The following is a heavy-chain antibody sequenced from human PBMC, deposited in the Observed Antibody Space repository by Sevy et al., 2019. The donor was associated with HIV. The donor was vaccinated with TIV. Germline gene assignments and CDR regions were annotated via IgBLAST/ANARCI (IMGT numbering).Heavy chain of an antibody. CDR2: FRGSGGST. Sequence: GGSLRLSCAASGFTFSSYAMSWVRQAPGKGLEWVSAFRGSGGSTYYADSVKGRFTISRDNSKNRLYLQMNSLRAEDTAVYYCAKEGDSSGPVSIDYWGQGTLVTVSS. J-gene: IGHJ4*02. CDR3: AKEGDSSGPVSIDY. V-gene: IGHV3-23*01. D-gene: IGHD6-19*01. CDR1: GFTFSSYA.